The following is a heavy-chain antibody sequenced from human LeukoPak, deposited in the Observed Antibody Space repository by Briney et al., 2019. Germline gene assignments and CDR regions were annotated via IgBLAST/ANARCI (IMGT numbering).Heavy chain of an antibody. CDR1: GFTFSSHW. CDR2: IKVDGSET. CDR3: AKASLGRSPSGFDP. V-gene: IGHV3-7*03. D-gene: IGHD7-27*01. J-gene: IGHJ5*02. Sequence: GGSLRLSCAASGFTFSSHWMGWVRQTPGKGLEWVANIKVDGSETYYVESVKGRFTISRDNSKNMLFLQMNSLRVEDTALYYCAKASLGRSPSGFDPWGRGTLVTVSS.